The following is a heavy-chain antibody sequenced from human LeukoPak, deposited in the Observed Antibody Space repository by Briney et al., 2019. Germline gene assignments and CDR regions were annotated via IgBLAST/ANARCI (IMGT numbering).Heavy chain of an antibody. V-gene: IGHV3-74*01. CDR2: ISSDGSST. D-gene: IGHD1-26*01. Sequence: GGSLRLSCAASGFTFSNYWMHWVGQAPGKGLVWVSRISSDGSSTNYADSVKGRFTISRDNAKNTLYLQMNSLRAEDTAVYYCAKGGIVGTTQPYFDYWGQGTLVTVSS. CDR3: AKGGIVGTTQPYFDY. J-gene: IGHJ4*02. CDR1: GFTFSNYW.